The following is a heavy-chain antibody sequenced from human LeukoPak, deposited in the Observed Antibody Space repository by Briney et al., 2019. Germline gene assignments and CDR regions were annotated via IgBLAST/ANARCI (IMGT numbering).Heavy chain of an antibody. J-gene: IGHJ6*02. CDR3: AKEPSPYHGMDV. CDR2: IYYSGST. V-gene: IGHV4-59*12. CDR1: GGSISSYF. Sequence: PSETLSLTCTVSGGSISSYFWSWIRQPPGKGLEWMGYIYYSGSTNYNPSLKGRVTISVDTSKNQFSLKLSSVTAADTAVYYRAKEPSPYHGMDVWGQGTTVTVSS.